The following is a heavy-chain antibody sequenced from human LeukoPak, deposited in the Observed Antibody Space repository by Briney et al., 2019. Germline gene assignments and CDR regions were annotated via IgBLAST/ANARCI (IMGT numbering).Heavy chain of an antibody. CDR2: ISSSGSTI. CDR1: GFTFSSYE. V-gene: IGHV3-48*03. D-gene: IGHD1-7*01. CDR3: ARDPGVTGTYNWFDP. Sequence: GGSLRLSCAASGFTFSSYEMNWVRQAPGKGLEWVSYISSSGSTIYYADSVKGRFTISRDNAKNSLYLQMNSLRAEDTAVYYCARDPGVTGTYNWFDPWGQGTLVTVSS. J-gene: IGHJ5*02.